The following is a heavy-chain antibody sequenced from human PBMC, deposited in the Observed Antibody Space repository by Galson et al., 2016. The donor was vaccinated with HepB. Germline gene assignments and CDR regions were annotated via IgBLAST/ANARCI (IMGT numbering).Heavy chain of an antibody. D-gene: IGHD3-3*01. CDR1: GGSTSSSGYY. CDR2: SYHTGST. V-gene: IGHV4-39*01. Sequence: SETLSLTCTVSGGSTSSSGYYWGWIRQPPGKGLEWIATSYHTGSTYYNPSLRSRVTIFLDTSKNQFSLNLTSVTAADTSKYFCVRLHLKWKADFWGQGKLVTVSS. CDR3: VRLHLKWKADF. J-gene: IGHJ4*02.